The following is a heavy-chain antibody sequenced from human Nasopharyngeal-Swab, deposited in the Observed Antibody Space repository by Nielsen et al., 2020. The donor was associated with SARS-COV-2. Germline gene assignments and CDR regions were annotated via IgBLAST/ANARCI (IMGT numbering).Heavy chain of an antibody. CDR2: FSYDGVTT. J-gene: IGHJ6*02. CDR3: ARGDYDFWSMDV. CDR1: GFTFNYYT. Sequence: GGSLRLSCAASGFTFNYYTMHWVRQAPGKGLEFVAGFSYDGVTTYYANSVKARFIVSRDNSKNTVYLQMNSLGAEDTAVYYCARGDYDFWSMDVWGQGTTVTVSS. V-gene: IGHV3-64*01. D-gene: IGHD3-3*01.